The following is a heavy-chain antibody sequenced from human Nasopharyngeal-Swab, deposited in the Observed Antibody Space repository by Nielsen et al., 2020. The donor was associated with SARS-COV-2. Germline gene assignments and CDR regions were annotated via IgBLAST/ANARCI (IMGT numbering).Heavy chain of an antibody. J-gene: IGHJ6*02. V-gene: IGHV3-11*04. CDR3: ARDGLDYDFWSAYFMDV. Sequence: GESLKISCAASGFTFSDYYMSWIRQAPGKGLEWVSYISSSGSTIYYADSVKGRFTISRDSAKNSLYLQMNSLRAEDTAVYYCARDGLDYDFWSAYFMDVWGQGTTVTVSS. CDR2: ISSSGSTI. D-gene: IGHD3-3*01. CDR1: GFTFSDYY.